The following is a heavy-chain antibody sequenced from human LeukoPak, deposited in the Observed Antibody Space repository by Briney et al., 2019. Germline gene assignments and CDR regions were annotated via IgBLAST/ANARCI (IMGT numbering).Heavy chain of an antibody. V-gene: IGHV1-2*02. Sequence: ASVKVSCKASGYTFTGYYLHWVRQPPGQGLEWMGWINPNNGDPNYAQKFQGRVTMTRDTSISTAYMDLSSLKSDDTAVYYCARSDGLSYGPYFDYWGQGTLVTVSS. D-gene: IGHD5-18*01. J-gene: IGHJ4*02. CDR1: GYTFTGYY. CDR3: ARSDGLSYGPYFDY. CDR2: INPNNGDP.